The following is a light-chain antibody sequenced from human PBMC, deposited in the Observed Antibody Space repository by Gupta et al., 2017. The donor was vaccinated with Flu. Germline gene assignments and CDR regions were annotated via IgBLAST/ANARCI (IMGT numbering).Light chain of an antibody. CDR3: MQGTHWPYFT. CDR2: KVS. J-gene: IGKJ3*01. Sequence: DLVMTQSPLSLPVTLGQPATISCKSSQSLAYSNGNTYLNWFHQRPGQSPRRLIYKVSNRDSGVPDRFSGSGSGTDFTLKISRVEAEDVGVYYCMQGTHWPYFTFGPGTKVDIK. V-gene: IGKV2-30*01. CDR1: QSLAYSNGNTY.